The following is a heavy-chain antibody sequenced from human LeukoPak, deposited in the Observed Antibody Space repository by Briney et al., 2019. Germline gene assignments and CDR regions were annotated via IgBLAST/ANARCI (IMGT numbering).Heavy chain of an antibody. CDR1: GFTVSSNY. CDR2: IYSGGST. Sequence: GGSLRLYCAASGFTVSSNYMRWVRQAPGKGLEWDSAIYSGGSTYYADSVKGRFTISRDNSKNTVYIQMNSLRAEDTAVYYCASWYPRTSFDYWGQGTMVTVSS. CDR3: ASWYPRTSFDY. J-gene: IGHJ4*02. D-gene: IGHD1-14*01. V-gene: IGHV3-66*01.